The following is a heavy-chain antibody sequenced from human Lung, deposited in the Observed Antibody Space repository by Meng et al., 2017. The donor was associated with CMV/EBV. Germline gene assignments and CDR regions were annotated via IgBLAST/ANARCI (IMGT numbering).Heavy chain of an antibody. CDR1: GVSVTYNSYY. J-gene: IGHJ3*01. D-gene: IGHD3-9*01. CDR2: IYVSKNT. V-gene: IGHV4-61*01. CDR3: ARDRAWLGRGSFDF. Sequence: GSLRLXCTVSGVSVTYNSYYWSWIRQSPGKGLEWIGYIYVSKNTKYNPSLQSRVTMSVDTTKNQVFLKLSSVTAADTAVYYCARDRAWLGRGSFDFWGQGTVVTVSS.